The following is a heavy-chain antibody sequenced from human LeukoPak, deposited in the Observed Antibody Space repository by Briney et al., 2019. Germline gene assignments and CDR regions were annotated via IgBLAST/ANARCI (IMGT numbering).Heavy chain of an antibody. CDR2: ISHSGST. V-gene: IGHV4-34*01. Sequence: SETLTLTCAVYGGTFSGYSWSWIRQPPGKGLEWIGEISHSGSTNYNPSLKSRVTISVDTSKIQCYLKLSSVTAEDTAVYYCERGYIVGVPAAMDGGSNRFDPWGQGTLVTVSS. D-gene: IGHD2-2*01. J-gene: IGHJ5*02. CDR1: GGTFSGYS. CDR3: ERGYIVGVPAAMDGGSNRFDP.